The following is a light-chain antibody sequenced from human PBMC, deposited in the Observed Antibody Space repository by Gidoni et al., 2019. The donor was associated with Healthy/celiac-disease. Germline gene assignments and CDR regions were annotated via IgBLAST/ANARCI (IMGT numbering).Light chain of an antibody. CDR3: QQRSNWQGT. CDR2: DAT. Sequence: EIVCTQATATLSFSPGERATPSCRASTGVSSYLAWYQQKTGQAPRLLIADATNRATGIPARFSGSGRGTDFTITSSRLEDEYFAVYCWQQRSNWQGTFGGGTKVEIK. J-gene: IGKJ4*01. CDR1: TGVSSY. V-gene: IGKV3D-11*01.